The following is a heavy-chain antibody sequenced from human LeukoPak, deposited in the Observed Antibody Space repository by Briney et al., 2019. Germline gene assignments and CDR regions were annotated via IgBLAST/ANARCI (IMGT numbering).Heavy chain of an antibody. Sequence: PGVSLRLSCAASGFTLSNYGMHWVRQAPGKGLEWVTFIRYDGSNKFYADSVKRRLTISRDNSKNTMLLQMYSLRPEDTALYYCATDMGSGCYRANFDYWGRGTLVTVSS. CDR1: GFTLSNYG. V-gene: IGHV3-30*02. D-gene: IGHD6-19*01. J-gene: IGHJ4*02. CDR2: IRYDGSNK. CDR3: ATDMGSGCYRANFDY.